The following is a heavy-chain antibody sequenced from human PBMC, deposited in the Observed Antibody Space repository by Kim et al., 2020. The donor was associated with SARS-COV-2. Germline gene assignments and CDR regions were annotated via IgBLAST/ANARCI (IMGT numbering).Heavy chain of an antibody. V-gene: IGHV3-73*01. Sequence: GGSLRLSCAASGFTFSDSAMHWVRQASGKGLEWVGRIRSKVNDYATAYTASVRGRFTISRDDSRNTAYLQMNSLKTEDTAVYYCTGVPGTTLAFWDAFGIWGQGTTVAVSS. CDR1: GFTFSDSA. CDR3: TGVPGTTLAFWDAFGI. J-gene: IGHJ3*02. CDR2: IRSKVNDYAT. D-gene: IGHD1-1*01.